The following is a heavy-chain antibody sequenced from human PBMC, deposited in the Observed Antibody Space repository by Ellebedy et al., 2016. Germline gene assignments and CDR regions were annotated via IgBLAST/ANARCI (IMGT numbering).Heavy chain of an antibody. CDR3: AREGYSSSDQDAYYYYYYMDV. Sequence: SETLSLXXTVSGGSISSYYWSWIRQPAGKGLEWIGRIYTSGSTNYNPSLKSRVTMSVDTSKNQFSLKLSSVTVADTAVYYCAREGYSSSDQDAYYYYYYMDVWGKGTTVTVSS. J-gene: IGHJ6*03. CDR2: IYTSGST. V-gene: IGHV4-4*07. D-gene: IGHD2-15*01. CDR1: GGSISSYY.